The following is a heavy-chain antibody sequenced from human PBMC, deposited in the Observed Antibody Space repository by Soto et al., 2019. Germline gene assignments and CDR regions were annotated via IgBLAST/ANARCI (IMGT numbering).Heavy chain of an antibody. J-gene: IGHJ5*02. D-gene: IGHD2-21*02. CDR3: ARDRVTVVTPIQSANWFDP. Sequence: SVKVSCKASGGTFSSYAISWVRQAPGQGLEWMGGIIPIFGTANYAQKFQGRVTITADESTSTAYMELSSLRSEDTAVYYCARDRVTVVTPIQSANWFDPWGQGTLVTVSS. V-gene: IGHV1-69*13. CDR2: IIPIFGTA. CDR1: GGTFSSYA.